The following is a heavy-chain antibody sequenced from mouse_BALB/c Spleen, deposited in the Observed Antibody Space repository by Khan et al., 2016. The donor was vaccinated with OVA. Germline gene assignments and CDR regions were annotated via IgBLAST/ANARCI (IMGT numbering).Heavy chain of an antibody. Sequence: VQLQESGTELARPGTSVKLSCKAAGYTFSNYWIGWVQQRPGHGLEWVGDIYPGGGYTNYTENFKGKVTLTADTSSSTAYMQLSSLASEDSAIYFCAGRGAAQATWDDFDYWGQGTPLTVSS. CDR1: GYTFSNYW. V-gene: IGHV1-63*02. CDR3: AGRGAAQATWDDFDY. D-gene: IGHD3-2*02. CDR2: IYPGGGYT. J-gene: IGHJ2*01.